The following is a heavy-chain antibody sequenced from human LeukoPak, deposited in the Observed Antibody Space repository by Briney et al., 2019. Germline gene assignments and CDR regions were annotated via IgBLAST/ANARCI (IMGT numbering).Heavy chain of an antibody. CDR1: GGSISSGDYY. D-gene: IGHD6-6*01. CDR2: IYYSGST. V-gene: IGHV4-30-4*01. J-gene: IGHJ4*02. CDR3: ARGIGKAARHHSPYYFDY. Sequence: RTSETLSLTCTVSGGSISSGDYYWSWIRQPPGKGLEWIGYIYYSGSTHYNPSLKSRVTISVDTSKNQFSLKLSSVTAADTAVYYCARGIGKAARHHSPYYFDYWGQGTLVTVSS.